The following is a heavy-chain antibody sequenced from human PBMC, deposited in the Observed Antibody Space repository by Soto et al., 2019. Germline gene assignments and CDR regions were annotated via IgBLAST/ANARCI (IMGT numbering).Heavy chain of an antibody. D-gene: IGHD3-10*01. CDR3: ARDKMIDDFGLGNLDY. Sequence: APAKVSCKDSGYTLRSFGVSWVRQATGQGPEWMGWISGYNGKTKYTQKVQGRVTMTTDTSTNTAYMELRSLRSDDTAVYYCARDKMIDDFGLGNLDYWGQGTVVTVSS. J-gene: IGHJ4*02. V-gene: IGHV1-18*04. CDR1: GYTLRSFG. CDR2: ISGYNGKT.